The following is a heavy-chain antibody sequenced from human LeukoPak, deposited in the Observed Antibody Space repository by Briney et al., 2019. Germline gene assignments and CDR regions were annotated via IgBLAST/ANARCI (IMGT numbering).Heavy chain of an antibody. CDR2: ISGSGGST. CDR3: ARDAGYSYGYLDY. V-gene: IGHV3-23*01. D-gene: IGHD5-18*01. CDR1: GFTFSSYA. J-gene: IGHJ4*02. Sequence: GGSLRLSCAASGFTFSSYAMSWVRQAPGKGLEWGSAISGSGGSTYYADSVKGRFTISRNNSKNSMYLPMNSLRAEDTAVYYCARDAGYSYGYLDYWGQGTMVTVSS.